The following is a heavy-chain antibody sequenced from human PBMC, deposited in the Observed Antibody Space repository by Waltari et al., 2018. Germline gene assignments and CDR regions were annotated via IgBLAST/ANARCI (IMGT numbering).Heavy chain of an antibody. J-gene: IGHJ3*02. V-gene: IGHV3-23*01. CDR1: GFSFSSYA. CDR3: ANFWASMVLGSYRTFDAFDI. Sequence: EVQLLESGGGLVQPGGSLRLSCAASGFSFSSYAMSWVRQAPGKRLEWVSAISGSVCSSYSADAGNGRFTISRDNSKNPLYLQMNSLRAEDTAVYYCANFWASMVLGSYRTFDAFDIWGQGTMVTVSS. CDR2: ISGSVCSS. D-gene: IGHD3-16*02.